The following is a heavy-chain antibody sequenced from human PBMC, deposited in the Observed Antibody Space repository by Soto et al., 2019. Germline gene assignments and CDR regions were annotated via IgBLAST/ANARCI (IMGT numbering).Heavy chain of an antibody. J-gene: IGHJ6*02. CDR3: ARVSTVWFGAYYYGMDV. CDR1: GYTFTSYG. CDR2: ISAYNGNT. Sequence: QVQLVQSGAEVKKPGASVKVSCKASGYTFTSYGINWVRQAPGQGLEWMGWISAYNGNTNHAPKLQGRVTMTTDTSTTTAYMELRSVRSDDTAVYYCARVSTVWFGAYYYGMDVWGQGTTVTVSS. V-gene: IGHV1-18*01. D-gene: IGHD3-10*01.